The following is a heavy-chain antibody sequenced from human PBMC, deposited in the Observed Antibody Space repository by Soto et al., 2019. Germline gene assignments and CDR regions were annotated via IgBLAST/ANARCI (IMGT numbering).Heavy chain of an antibody. V-gene: IGHV1-69*01. Sequence: QVQLVQSGAEVKKPGSSVKLSCKASGGTFSSYAMNWVRQAPGQGLEWMGGIIPIFGTANNAQKFQGRVTITADESTSTAYMELSILRSADTAVYYCAIGTYSDDSIGYDGAFEIWGQGTMVTVSS. D-gene: IGHD3-22*01. CDR3: AIGTYSDDSIGYDGAFEI. CDR1: GGTFSSYA. CDR2: IIPIFGTA. J-gene: IGHJ3*02.